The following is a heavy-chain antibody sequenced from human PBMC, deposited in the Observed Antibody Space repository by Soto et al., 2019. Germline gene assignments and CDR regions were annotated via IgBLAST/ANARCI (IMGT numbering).Heavy chain of an antibody. CDR3: AHRRPYSNSPEYFFDY. Sequence: QITLKESGPTLVKPTQTLTLTCTFSGFSLSTSGVDVGWIRQLPGKALEWLALIYWDDDKRYSPSLKSRLTITKDTAKNQVVLTMTNMDPLDTATYYCAHRRPYSNSPEYFFDYWGQGTLVTVSS. V-gene: IGHV2-5*02. CDR1: GFSLSTSGVD. J-gene: IGHJ4*02. D-gene: IGHD6-6*01. CDR2: IYWDDDK.